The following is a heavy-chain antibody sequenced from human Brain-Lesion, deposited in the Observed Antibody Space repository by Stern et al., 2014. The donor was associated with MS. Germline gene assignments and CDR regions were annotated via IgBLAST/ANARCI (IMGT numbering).Heavy chain of an antibody. Sequence: QVQLVESGPGLVKPSETLSLTCTVAGGSVSSTSYAWAWIRQPPGKGLEWIGTIYYSGDTYYRPSLKSRLTISLDTSKNQVSPQLRSVTAADTAVYYCAGEEDIRYCSGGSCTGNWFDPWGQGTLVTVSS. CDR3: AGEEDIRYCSGGSCTGNWFDP. J-gene: IGHJ5*02. D-gene: IGHD2-15*01. CDR1: GGSVSSTSYA. CDR2: IYYSGDT. V-gene: IGHV4-39*01.